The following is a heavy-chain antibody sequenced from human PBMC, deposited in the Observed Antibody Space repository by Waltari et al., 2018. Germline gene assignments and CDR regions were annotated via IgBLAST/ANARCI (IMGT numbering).Heavy chain of an antibody. CDR2: IYSGGST. CDR3: AKDSGDFLTQATLGYFDL. V-gene: IGHV3-23*03. Sequence: EVQLLESGGGLVQPGGSLRLSCAASGFTFSSYAMSWVRQAPGKGLEWVSVIYSGGSTYYADSVKGRFTISRDNSKNTLYLQMNSLRAEDTAVYYCAKDSGDFLTQATLGYFDLWGRGTLVTVSS. CDR1: GFTFSSYA. J-gene: IGHJ2*01. D-gene: IGHD3-3*01.